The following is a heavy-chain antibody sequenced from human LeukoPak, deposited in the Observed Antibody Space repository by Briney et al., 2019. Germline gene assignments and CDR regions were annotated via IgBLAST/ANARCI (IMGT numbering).Heavy chain of an antibody. V-gene: IGHV4-61*02. Sequence: PSETLSLTCTVSDGSISSGSYYWSWIRQPAGKGLEWIGRIYTSGSTNYNPSLKSRVTISVDTSKNQFSLKLSSVTAADTAVYYCAREGGLMVRGVLRYGMDVWGQGTTVTVSS. D-gene: IGHD3-10*01. J-gene: IGHJ6*02. CDR3: AREGGLMVRGVLRYGMDV. CDR1: DGSISSGSYY. CDR2: IYTSGST.